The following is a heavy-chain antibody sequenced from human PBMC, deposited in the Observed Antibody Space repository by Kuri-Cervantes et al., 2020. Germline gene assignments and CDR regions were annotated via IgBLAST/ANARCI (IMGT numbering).Heavy chain of an antibody. CDR3: ASGEEIVVAPQGY. CDR2: ISSSGSTI. Sequence: GESLKISCAVSGFTFSDYYMSWIRQAPGKGLEWVSYISSSGSTIYYADSVKGRFTISRDNAKNSLYLQMNGLRAEDTAVYYCASGEEIVVAPQGYWGQGTLVTVSS. CDR1: GFTFSDYY. J-gene: IGHJ4*02. V-gene: IGHV3-11*01. D-gene: IGHD3-22*01.